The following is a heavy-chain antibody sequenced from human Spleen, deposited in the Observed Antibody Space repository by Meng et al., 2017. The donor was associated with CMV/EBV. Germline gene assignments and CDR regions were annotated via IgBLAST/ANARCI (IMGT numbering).Heavy chain of an antibody. D-gene: IGHD5-18*01. V-gene: IGHV3-74*01. CDR1: GFTISSYW. J-gene: IGHJ4*02. Sequence: LSLTCAASGFTISSYWMHWVRQAPGKGLVWVSRINSDGSYSSFADSVKGRFTISRDNAKNTLYLQMNSLRAEDTAVYYCARISGYSYGFDYWGQGTLVTVSS. CDR3: ARISGYSYGFDY. CDR2: INSDGSYS.